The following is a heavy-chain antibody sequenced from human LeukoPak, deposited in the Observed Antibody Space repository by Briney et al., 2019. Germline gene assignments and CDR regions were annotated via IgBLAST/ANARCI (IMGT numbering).Heavy chain of an antibody. D-gene: IGHD3-22*01. Sequence: PGRSLRLSCAASGFTFSSYAMHWVRQAPGKGLEWVAVISYDGSNKYYADSVKGRFTISRDNSKNTLYLQMNSLRAEDTAVYYCARDNGRGLFHHHCRFDPWGQGTLVTVSS. CDR3: ARDNGRGLFHHHCRFDP. CDR1: GFTFSSYA. J-gene: IGHJ5*02. CDR2: ISYDGSNK. V-gene: IGHV3-30-3*01.